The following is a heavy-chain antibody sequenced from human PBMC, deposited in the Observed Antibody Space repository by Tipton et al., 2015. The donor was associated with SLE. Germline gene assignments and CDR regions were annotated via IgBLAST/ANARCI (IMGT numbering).Heavy chain of an antibody. CDR1: GGSISSDH. D-gene: IGHD5-12*01. V-gene: IGHV4-59*12. CDR3: VRDRGYAHFDY. Sequence: TLSLTCSVSGGSISSDHWIWIRQPPGKGLEWLGYISDGGGTNYNPSLKSRVTISVDTSKNQFSLKLSSVTAADTAVYNCVRDRGYAHFDYWGQGTLVTVSS. CDR2: ISDGGGT. J-gene: IGHJ4*02.